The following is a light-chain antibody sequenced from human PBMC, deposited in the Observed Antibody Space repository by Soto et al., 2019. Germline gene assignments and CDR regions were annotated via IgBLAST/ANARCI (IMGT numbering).Light chain of an antibody. Sequence: QSVLTQSPSASASLGASVKLTCTRSSGHSTYAIAWHQQQPEKGPRFVLNLNTDGSHNKGDGIPDRFSGSSSGAERYLTSSRVQSEDEATYDCQTWGSGIVVFGGGTKLTVL. CDR3: QTWGSGIVV. CDR1: SGHSTYA. V-gene: IGLV4-69*01. CDR2: LNTDGSH. J-gene: IGLJ2*01.